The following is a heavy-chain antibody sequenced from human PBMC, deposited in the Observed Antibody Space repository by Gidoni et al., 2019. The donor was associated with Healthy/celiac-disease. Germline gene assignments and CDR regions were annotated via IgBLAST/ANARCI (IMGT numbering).Heavy chain of an antibody. CDR2: IWYDGSNK. V-gene: IGHV3-33*01. Sequence: QVQLVESGGGVVQPGRSLRLSCAASGFTFSSYGMHWVRQAPGKGLEWVAVIWYDGSNKYYADSVKGRFTISRDNSKNTLYLQMNSLRAEDTAVYYCARDGKAVALDYWGQGTLVTVSS. D-gene: IGHD6-19*01. CDR3: ARDGKAVALDY. J-gene: IGHJ4*02. CDR1: GFTFSSYG.